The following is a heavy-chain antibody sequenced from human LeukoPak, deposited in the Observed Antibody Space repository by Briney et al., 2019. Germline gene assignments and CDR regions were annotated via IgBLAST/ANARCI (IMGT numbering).Heavy chain of an antibody. CDR3: AKDRSGPPYSSGWYGAFDI. CDR2: ISYDGSNK. V-gene: IGHV3-30*18. D-gene: IGHD6-19*01. Sequence: GSLRLSCAASGFTFSSYGMHWVRQAPGKGLEWVAVISYDGSNKYYADSVKGRFTISRDNSKNTLYLQMNSLRAEDTAVYYCAKDRSGPPYSSGWYGAFDIWGQGTTVTVSS. CDR1: GFTFSSYG. J-gene: IGHJ3*02.